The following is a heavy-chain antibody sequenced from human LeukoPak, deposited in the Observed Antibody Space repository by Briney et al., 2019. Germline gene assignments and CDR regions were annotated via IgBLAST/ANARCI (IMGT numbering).Heavy chain of an antibody. CDR2: IRSSGDLR. Sequence: GGSLRLSCSAASGFPFSDSDMNWVRQAPGKGLEWISYIRSSGDLRYYAESVKGRFSISRDNAKNSLYLQMNSLRAEDTAVYYCARDTINWNYFDYWGQGTLVTVSS. CDR3: ARDTINWNYFDY. J-gene: IGHJ4*02. D-gene: IGHD1-1*01. V-gene: IGHV3-48*03. CDR1: GFPFSDSD.